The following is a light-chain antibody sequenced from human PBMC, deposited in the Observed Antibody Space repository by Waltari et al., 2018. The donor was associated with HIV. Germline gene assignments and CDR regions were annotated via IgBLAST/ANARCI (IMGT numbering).Light chain of an antibody. V-gene: IGLV2-8*01. Sequence: QSALTQPPSASGSPGQSVTISCTGTSSDIGAYNYVSWFQQHPGKAPKLMIFDVSKRPSGVPARFSGSKSGNTASLTVSGLQAEDEADYYCASHAGSKDVFGGGTKLTVL. CDR3: ASHAGSKDV. CDR2: DVS. J-gene: IGLJ2*01. CDR1: SSDIGAYNY.